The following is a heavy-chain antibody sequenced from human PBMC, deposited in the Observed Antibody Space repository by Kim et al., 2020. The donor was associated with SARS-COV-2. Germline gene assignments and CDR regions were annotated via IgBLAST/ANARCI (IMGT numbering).Heavy chain of an antibody. V-gene: IGHV5-10-1*01. CDR1: GYSFTSYW. CDR3: ARQQSSGWYSYYGMDV. D-gene: IGHD6-19*01. Sequence: GESLKISCKGSGYSFTSYWISWVRQMPGKGLEWMGRIDPSDSYTNYSPSFQGHVTISADKSISTAYLQWSSLKASDTAMYYCARQQSSGWYSYYGMDVWGQGTTVTVSS. J-gene: IGHJ6*02. CDR2: IDPSDSYT.